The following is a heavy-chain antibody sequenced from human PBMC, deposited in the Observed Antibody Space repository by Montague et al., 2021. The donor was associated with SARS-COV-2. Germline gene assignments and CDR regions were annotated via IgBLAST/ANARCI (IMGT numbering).Heavy chain of an antibody. CDR1: RRWIDNYY. D-gene: IGHD5-24*01. Sequence: SETLSLTCSVSRRWIDNYYWGGIRQPPGKRLGYIKYISDGGSTDYNPSLKSRVTISVDTSKNQFSLKLSSVTAADTAVYYCARDSEDGYNYYFDNWGQGSLVTVSS. CDR3: ARDSEDGYNYYFDN. V-gene: IGHV4-59*01. J-gene: IGHJ4*02. CDR2: ISDGGST.